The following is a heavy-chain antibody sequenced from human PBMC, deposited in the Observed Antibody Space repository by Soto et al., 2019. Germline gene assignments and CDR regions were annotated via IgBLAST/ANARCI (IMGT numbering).Heavy chain of an antibody. J-gene: IGHJ3*02. Sequence: SETLSLTCTVSGGSISSYYWNWIRQPPGKGLEWVGYIYYTGSTNYNPSLKSRVTMSVDTSKTQFALKLSSVTAADTAVYYCARRLNWDGADAFDIWGQGTVVTVSS. V-gene: IGHV4-59*08. CDR2: IYYTGST. CDR1: GGSISSYY. D-gene: IGHD1-20*01. CDR3: ARRLNWDGADAFDI.